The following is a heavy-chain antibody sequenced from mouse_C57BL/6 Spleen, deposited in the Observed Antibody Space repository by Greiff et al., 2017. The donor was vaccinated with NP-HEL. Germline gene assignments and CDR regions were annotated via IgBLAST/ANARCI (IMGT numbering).Heavy chain of an antibody. Sequence: EVQLQQSGPELVKPGASVKISCKASGYTFTDYYMNWVKQSHGKSLEWIGDINPNNGGTSYNQKFKGKATLTVDKSSSTAYMELRSLTSEDSAVYYCASPYYYYGSRQYYFDYWGQGTTLTVSS. CDR3: ASPYYYYGSRQYYFDY. CDR1: GYTFTDYY. J-gene: IGHJ2*01. V-gene: IGHV1-26*01. D-gene: IGHD1-1*01. CDR2: INPNNGGT.